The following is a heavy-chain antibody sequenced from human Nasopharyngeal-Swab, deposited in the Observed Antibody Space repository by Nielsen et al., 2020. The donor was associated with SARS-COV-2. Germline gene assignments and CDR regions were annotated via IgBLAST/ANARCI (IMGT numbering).Heavy chain of an antibody. CDR2: IRANAYGGTT. V-gene: IGHV3-49*03. D-gene: IGHD2-8*02. CDR3: AREYCPGGVCSEV. J-gene: IGHJ6*02. Sequence: GGSLRLSCSGSGFMFGDHGMTWFRQAPGKGLEWVGLIRANAYGGTTEYDAAVEGRFTISRDDSTSIVYLQMTSLKNEDTAVYYCAREYCPGGVCSEVWGQGTTVTVSS. CDR1: GFMFGDHG.